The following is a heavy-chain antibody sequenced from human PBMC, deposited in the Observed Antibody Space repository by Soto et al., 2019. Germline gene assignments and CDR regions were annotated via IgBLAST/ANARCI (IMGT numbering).Heavy chain of an antibody. D-gene: IGHD3-10*01. V-gene: IGHV3-30*18. CDR1: GFTFSTYG. J-gene: IGHJ6*02. CDR3: AKDFKVSGSHYGTLNYYYGMDV. CDR2: ISYDGYLK. Sequence: PGGSLRLSCAASGFTFSTYGMQWVRQAPGKGLEWVAVISYDGYLKYYVDAVKGRFTVARDNSKNTLFLEMNSLRVEGTAVYFCAKDFKVSGSHYGTLNYYYGMDVWGQGTTVTVSS.